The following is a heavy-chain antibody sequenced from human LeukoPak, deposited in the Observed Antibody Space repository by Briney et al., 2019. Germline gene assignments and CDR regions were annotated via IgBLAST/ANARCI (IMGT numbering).Heavy chain of an antibody. CDR1: GGSISSYY. Sequence: SETLSLTCTVSGGSISSYYWSWIRQPPGKGLEWIGYIYYSGSTNYNPSLKSRVTISVDTSKNQFSLKLSSVTAADTAVYYCARVGLVPAATAYNWFDPWGQGTLVTVSS. CDR3: ARVGLVPAATAYNWFDP. D-gene: IGHD2-2*01. J-gene: IGHJ5*02. CDR2: IYYSGST. V-gene: IGHV4-59*12.